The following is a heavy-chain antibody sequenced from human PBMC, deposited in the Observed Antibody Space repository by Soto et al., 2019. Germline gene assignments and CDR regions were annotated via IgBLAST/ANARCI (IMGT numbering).Heavy chain of an antibody. V-gene: IGHV5-51*01. Sequence: PGESLKISCKGSGYSFTSYWIGWVRQMPGKGLDWMGIIYPGDSDTRYSPSFQGQVTISADKSISTAYLQWSSLKASDTAMYYCARHPPRYGSPGVHHYRLAVWGQGTTVTVSS. CDR2: IYPGDSDT. D-gene: IGHD3-10*01. J-gene: IGHJ6*02. CDR3: ARHPPRYGSPGVHHYRLAV. CDR1: GYSFTSYW.